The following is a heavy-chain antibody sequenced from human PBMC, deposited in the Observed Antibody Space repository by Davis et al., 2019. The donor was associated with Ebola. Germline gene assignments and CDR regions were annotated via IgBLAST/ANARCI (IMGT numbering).Heavy chain of an antibody. CDR2: IYYIGST. J-gene: IGHJ6*02. CDR1: GGSISSGGYY. V-gene: IGHV4-31*03. CDR3: ATSSTLGYCSSTSCYSVGYGMDV. D-gene: IGHD2-2*02. Sequence: PSETLSLTCTVSGGSISSGGYYWSWIRQHPGKGLEWIGYIYYIGSTYYNPSLKSRVTISVDTSKNQFSLKLSSVTAADTAVYYCATSSTLGYCSSTSCYSVGYGMDVWGQGTTVTVSS.